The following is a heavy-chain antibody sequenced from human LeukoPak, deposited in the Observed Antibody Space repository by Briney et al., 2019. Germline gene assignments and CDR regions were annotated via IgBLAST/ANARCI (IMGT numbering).Heavy chain of an antibody. D-gene: IGHD4-23*01. CDR3: ARDPNSAL. CDR1: GGSISSYY. Sequence: NSSETLSLTCSVSGGSISSYYWSWIRQPAGKGLEWIGRFYTSGSTNYNPSLKSRVTISVDTSKNQFSLNLSSVTAAHTAVYYCARDPNSALWGQGTLVTVSS. CDR2: FYTSGST. V-gene: IGHV4-4*07. J-gene: IGHJ4*02.